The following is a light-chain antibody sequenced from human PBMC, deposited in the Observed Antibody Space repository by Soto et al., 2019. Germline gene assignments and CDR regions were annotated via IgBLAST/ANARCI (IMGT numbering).Light chain of an antibody. CDR1: QSVLYISNNKNY. CDR2: WAS. Sequence: DIVMTQSPASLAVSLGARATINCKSSQSVLYISNNKNYLAWYQQKPGQPPKLLIYWASTRESGVPDRFSGSGYGTDFSLTISSLQAEDVAVYYCQQYYSTPWTFGQGTKVVIK. V-gene: IGKV4-1*01. CDR3: QQYYSTPWT. J-gene: IGKJ1*01.